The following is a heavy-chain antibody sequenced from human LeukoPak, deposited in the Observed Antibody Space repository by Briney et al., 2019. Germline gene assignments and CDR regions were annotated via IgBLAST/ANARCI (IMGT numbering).Heavy chain of an antibody. CDR1: GFTFSDYY. CDR3: ARVRYDSSVLYAFDI. CDR2: ISSSGSTI. V-gene: IGHV3-11*01. J-gene: IGHJ3*02. Sequence: GGSLRLSCAASGFTFSDYYMSWIRQAPGKGLEWVSYISSSGSTIYYADSVKGRFTISRDNAKNSLYLQMNSLRAEDTAVCYCARVRYDSSVLYAFDIWGQGTMVTVSS. D-gene: IGHD3-22*01.